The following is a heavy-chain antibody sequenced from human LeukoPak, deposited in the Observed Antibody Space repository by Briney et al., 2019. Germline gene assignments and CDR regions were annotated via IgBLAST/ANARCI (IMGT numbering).Heavy chain of an antibody. CDR1: GVSISSYY. V-gene: IGHV4-59*01. CDR3: ARGVTSSGWFGGAFDI. Sequence: KPSETLSLTCTVSGVSISSYYWSWIRPPPRKGREWIGYIYYSGSTNYNPSLKSRVTISVDTSKNQFPLKLSSVTAADTAVYYCARGVTSSGWFGGAFDIWGRGTMVTVSS. D-gene: IGHD6-19*01. J-gene: IGHJ3*02. CDR2: IYYSGST.